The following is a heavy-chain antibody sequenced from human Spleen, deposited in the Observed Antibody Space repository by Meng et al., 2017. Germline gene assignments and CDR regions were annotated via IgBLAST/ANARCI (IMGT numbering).Heavy chain of an antibody. V-gene: IGHV3-48*03. J-gene: IGHJ3*02. CDR1: GFSFNVYE. Sequence: GESLKISCAASGFSFNVYEMNWVRQAPGKGLEWVSHITYSGTTIYYADSVKGRFTISRDNAKASLYLQMNSLRDEDTAVYYCARTARPHDFWSSHHFDMWGQGTMVTVSS. CDR2: ITYSGTTI. D-gene: IGHD3-3*01. CDR3: ARTARPHDFWSSHHFDM.